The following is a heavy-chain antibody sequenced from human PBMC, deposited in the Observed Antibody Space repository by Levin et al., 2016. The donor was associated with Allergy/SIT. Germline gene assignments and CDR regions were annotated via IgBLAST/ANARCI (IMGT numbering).Heavy chain of an antibody. CDR1: GYTFTSYG. J-gene: IGHJ5*02. Sequence: ASVKVSCKASGYTFTSYGISWVRQAPGQGLEWMGWISAYNGNTNYAQKLQGRVTMTTDTSTSTAYMELNSLRSEDTAVYYCARETAGAIGGWFDPWGQGTLVTVSS. D-gene: IGHD1-26*01. CDR2: ISAYNGNT. CDR3: ARETAGAIGGWFDP. V-gene: IGHV1-18*01.